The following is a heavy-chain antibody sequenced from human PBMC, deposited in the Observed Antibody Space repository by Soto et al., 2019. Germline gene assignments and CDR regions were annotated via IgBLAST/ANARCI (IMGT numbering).Heavy chain of an antibody. J-gene: IGHJ4*01. CDR3: ARHSSGPNSHVDY. Sequence: PGESLKISCKGSGYSFSTYWIAWVRQTPEKGLEWIGIISAGHSKVRYSPSFEDQVTISVDKSIATAYLQWNTLKASDTAIYYCARHSSGPNSHVDYWGQGTLVTVSP. D-gene: IGHD1-26*01. V-gene: IGHV5-51*01. CDR2: ISAGHSKV. CDR1: GYSFSTYW.